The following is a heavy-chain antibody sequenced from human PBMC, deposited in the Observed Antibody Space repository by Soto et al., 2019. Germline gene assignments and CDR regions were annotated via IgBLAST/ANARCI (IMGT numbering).Heavy chain of an antibody. J-gene: IGHJ6*02. V-gene: IGHV4-31*03. CDR1: GGPISSGAYY. D-gene: IGHD6-13*01. Sequence: QVQLQESGPGLVKPSQTLSLTCSVSGGPISSGAYYWTWLRQHPGKGLEWIGYIYYSGSTYYNPSLKSGVTISVDPSKNQFSLKLRSVTAADTAVYYCARDGRLVNYYYYGMDVWGQGTTVTVSS. CDR3: ARDGRLVNYYYYGMDV. CDR2: IYYSGST.